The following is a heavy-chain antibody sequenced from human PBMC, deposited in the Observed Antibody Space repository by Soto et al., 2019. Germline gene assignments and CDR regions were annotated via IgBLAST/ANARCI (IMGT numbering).Heavy chain of an antibody. V-gene: IGHV3-23*01. CDR3: HPEPYDYYYGMDG. J-gene: IGHJ6*02. Sequence: PGVSLRLSCTASGVTFSSYAMSWGRQAPGKGLEWVSAISGSGGSTYYADSVKGRFTISRDNSKNTLYLQMNSLRAEDTAVYYCHPEPYDYYYGMDGRAQRTTGTVSS. CDR2: ISGSGGST. CDR1: GVTFSSYA.